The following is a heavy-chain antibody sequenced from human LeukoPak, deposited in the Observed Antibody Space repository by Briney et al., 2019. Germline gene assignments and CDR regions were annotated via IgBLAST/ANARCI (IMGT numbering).Heavy chain of an antibody. CDR3: ARAHRSDDSSGYYYAGY. CDR2: ISAYNGNT. CDR1: GYTFTSYG. V-gene: IGHV1-18*01. D-gene: IGHD3-22*01. Sequence: ASVKVSCKASGYTFTSYGISWVRQAPGQGLEWMGWISAYNGNTNYAQKLQGRVTMTTDTSTSTAYMELRSLRSDDTAVYYCARAHRSDDSSGYYYAGYWGQGTLVTVSS. J-gene: IGHJ4*02.